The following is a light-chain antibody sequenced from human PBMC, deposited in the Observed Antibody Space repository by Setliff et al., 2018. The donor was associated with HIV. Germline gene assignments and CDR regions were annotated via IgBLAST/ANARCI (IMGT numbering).Light chain of an antibody. J-gene: IGKJ4*01. CDR1: QSVLYSSNNKNY. V-gene: IGKV4-1*01. CDR3: QQYYSTPRT. CDR2: WAS. Sequence: DIVMTQSPDSLAVSLGERATINCKSSQSVLYSSNNKNYLAWYQQKPGQPPKLLIYWASTRESGAPDRFSGSGSGTDFTLTINSLQAEDVAVYYCQQYYSTPRTFGGGTKVDIK.